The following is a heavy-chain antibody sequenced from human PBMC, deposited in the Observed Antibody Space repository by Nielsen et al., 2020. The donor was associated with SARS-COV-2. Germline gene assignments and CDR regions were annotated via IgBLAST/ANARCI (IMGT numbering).Heavy chain of an antibody. J-gene: IGHJ4*02. V-gene: IGHV4-31*03. CDR2: IYYSGST. CDR1: GGSISSSSYY. Sequence: SETLSLTCTVSGGSISSSSYYWSWIRQPPGKGLEWIGYIYYSGSTYYNPSLKSRVTISVDTSKNQFSLKLSSVTAADTAVYYCARERGKIDYWGQGTLVTVSS. D-gene: IGHD4-23*01. CDR3: ARERGKIDY.